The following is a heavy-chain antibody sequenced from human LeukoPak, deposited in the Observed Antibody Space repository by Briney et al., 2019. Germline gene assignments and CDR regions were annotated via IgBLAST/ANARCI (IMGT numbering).Heavy chain of an antibody. V-gene: IGHV1-18*01. CDR1: GYTFTSYG. Sequence: ASVNVSCKASGYTFTSYGISWVRQAPGQGLEWMGWISAYNGNTNYAQKLQGRVTMTTDTSTSTAYMELRSLRSDDTAVYYCARAYCSSTSCYVHYYGMDVWGQGTTVTVSS. D-gene: IGHD2-2*01. J-gene: IGHJ6*02. CDR2: ISAYNGNT. CDR3: ARAYCSSTSCYVHYYGMDV.